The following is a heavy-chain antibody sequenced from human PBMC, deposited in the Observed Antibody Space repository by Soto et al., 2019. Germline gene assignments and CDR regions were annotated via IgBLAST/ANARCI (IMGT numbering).Heavy chain of an antibody. J-gene: IGHJ5*02. V-gene: IGHV1-8*01. D-gene: IGHD5-12*01. CDR2: MNPNSGKT. Sequence: QVQLVQSGAEVKKPGASVKVSCKASGYTFTSYDINWVRQATGQGLESIGWMNPNSGKTGYAQKFQGRVTMTRNTSISTAYMELSSLRSEDTAVYYCARGPGGYTHDWFDPWGQGTLVTVSS. CDR3: ARGPGGYTHDWFDP. CDR1: GYTFTSYD.